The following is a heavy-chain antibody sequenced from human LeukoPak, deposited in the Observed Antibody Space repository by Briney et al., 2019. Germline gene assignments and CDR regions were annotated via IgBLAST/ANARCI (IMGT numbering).Heavy chain of an antibody. CDR2: FSGSGGST. CDR3: TKSTNSCSGGSCYSGLDY. V-gene: IGHV3-23*01. J-gene: IGHJ4*02. D-gene: IGHD2-15*01. CDR1: GFTFSNYA. Sequence: GGSLRLSCAASGFTFSNYAMSWVRQAPGKGLEWVSTFSGSGGSTYYADSVKGRFTISRDNSRNTLYLQMNSLRAEDTAIYYCTKSTNSCSGGSCYSGLDYWGQGTLVPASS.